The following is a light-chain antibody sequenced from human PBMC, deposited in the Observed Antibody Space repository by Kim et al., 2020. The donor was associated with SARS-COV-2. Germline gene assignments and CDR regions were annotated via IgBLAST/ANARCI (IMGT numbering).Light chain of an antibody. Sequence: AVQMTQSPSSLSASIGDGVTITCRPSQGIRNDLSWYQQKPGQAPKVLVYAASSLQPGVPSRFSGSGSDTDFTLTISSLQPEDAATYYCLQDYTYPWTFGQGTKVDIK. CDR3: LQDYTYPWT. CDR2: AAS. CDR1: QGIRND. J-gene: IGKJ1*01. V-gene: IGKV1-6*01.